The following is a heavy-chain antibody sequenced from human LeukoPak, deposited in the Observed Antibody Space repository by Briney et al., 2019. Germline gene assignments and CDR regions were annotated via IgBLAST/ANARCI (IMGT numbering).Heavy chain of an antibody. Sequence: GGSLRLSCAASGFTVSSNYMSWVRQAPGKGLEWVSLIYSGGSTYSADSVKGRFTISRDNSKNTLYLQMNSLRAEDTAMYYCAKDRGEGYDLDYWGQGTLVTVSS. CDR1: GFTVSSNY. V-gene: IGHV3-53*01. D-gene: IGHD3-10*01. J-gene: IGHJ4*02. CDR2: IYSGGST. CDR3: AKDRGEGYDLDY.